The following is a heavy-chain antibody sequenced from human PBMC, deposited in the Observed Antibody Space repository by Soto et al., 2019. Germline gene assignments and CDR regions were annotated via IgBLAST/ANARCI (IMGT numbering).Heavy chain of an antibody. V-gene: IGHV1-8*01. D-gene: IGHD5-18*01. CDR2: VNPNSGYT. J-gene: IGHJ4*02. CDR3: ARSYSYGGNDY. Sequence: QVQLVQSGAEVKKPGASVTVSCKASGYTFTNYDITWVRQAAGQGLEWVGWVNPNSGYTAYAQKFVGRVTMTRNTPLRTAYMELSSLTSGDTAVYYCARSYSYGGNDYWGQGTLVTVS. CDR1: GYTFTNYD.